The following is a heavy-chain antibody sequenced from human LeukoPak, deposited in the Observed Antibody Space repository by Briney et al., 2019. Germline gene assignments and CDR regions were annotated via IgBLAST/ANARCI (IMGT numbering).Heavy chain of an antibody. CDR3: ASMVRGVIKGVWFDP. D-gene: IGHD3-10*01. J-gene: IGHJ5*02. Sequence: PSETLSLTCTVSGGSISSYYWSWIRQPPGKGLEWIGYIYYSGSTNYNPSLKRRVTISVDTYKNQFSLKLSSVTAADTAVYYCASMVRGVIKGVWFDPWGQGTLVTVSS. CDR2: IYYSGST. CDR1: GGSISSYY. V-gene: IGHV4-59*01.